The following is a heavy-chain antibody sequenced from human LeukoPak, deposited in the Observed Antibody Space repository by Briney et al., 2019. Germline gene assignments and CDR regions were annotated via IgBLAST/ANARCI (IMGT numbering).Heavy chain of an antibody. J-gene: IGHJ4*02. Sequence: ASQTLSLTCTVSGGSISSGGYYWSWIRQHPGKGLEWIGYIYYSGSTYYNPSLKSRVTISVDTSKNQFSLKLSSVTAADTAVYYCARGYYDRAYYCDYWGQGTLVTVSS. CDR3: ARGYYDRAYYCDY. CDR2: IYYSGST. V-gene: IGHV4-31*03. D-gene: IGHD3-22*01. CDR1: GGSISSGGYY.